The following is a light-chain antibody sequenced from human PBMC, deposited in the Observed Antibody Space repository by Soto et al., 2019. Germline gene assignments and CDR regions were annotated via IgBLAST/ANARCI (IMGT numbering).Light chain of an antibody. CDR3: QQYYSFPRT. CDR1: QSVSSSY. V-gene: IGKV3-20*01. Sequence: EIVLSQSPVTLSLSPGERTTLSCRASQSVSSSYLAWYQQKPGQAPRLLIYGASSRATGIPDRFSGSGSGTDFTLTISCLQSEDFATYYCQQYYSFPRTFGQGTKVDIK. CDR2: GAS. J-gene: IGKJ1*01.